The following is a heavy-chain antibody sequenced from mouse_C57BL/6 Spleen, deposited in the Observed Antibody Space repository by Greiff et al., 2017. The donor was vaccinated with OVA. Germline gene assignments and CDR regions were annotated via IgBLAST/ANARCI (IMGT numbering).Heavy chain of an antibody. D-gene: IGHD1-1*01. CDR1: GYTFTSYW. CDR2: IDPSDSYT. J-gene: IGHJ4*01. Sequence: QVQLQQPGAELVMPGASVKLSCKASGYTFTSYWMHWVKQRPGQGLEWIGEIDPSDSYTNYNQKFKGKSTLTVDKSSSTAYMQLSSLTSEDSAVYYCARHGSRYYAMDYWGQGTSVTVSS. CDR3: ARHGSRYYAMDY. V-gene: IGHV1-69*01.